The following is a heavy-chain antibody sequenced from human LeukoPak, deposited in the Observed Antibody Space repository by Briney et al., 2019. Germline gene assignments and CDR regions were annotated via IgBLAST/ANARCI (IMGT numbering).Heavy chain of an antibody. Sequence: GGSLRLSCAASGFTFSNAWMSWVRQAPGKGLEWVGRIKSKTDGGTTDYAAPVKGRFTISRDDSKNTLYLQMNSLKTEDTAVYYCTTITEKRIAARVPHYYYYYYMDVWGKGTTVTVSS. V-gene: IGHV3-15*01. CDR2: IKSKTDGGTT. CDR3: TTITEKRIAARVPHYYYYYYMDV. CDR1: GFTFSNAW. D-gene: IGHD6-6*01. J-gene: IGHJ6*03.